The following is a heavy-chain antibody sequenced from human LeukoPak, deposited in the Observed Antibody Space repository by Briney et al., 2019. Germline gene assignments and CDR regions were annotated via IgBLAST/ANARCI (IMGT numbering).Heavy chain of an antibody. Sequence: GSLRLSCAASGFTFSSYSMNWVRQAPGKGLEWIGEIFHSGSTNYNPSLESRVAISMDKSKNQLSLKVSSVTAADTAVYYCARGISPGSGWHFDIWGQGTMVTVSS. CDR1: GFTFSSYSM. J-gene: IGHJ3*02. CDR2: IFHSGST. V-gene: IGHV4-4*02. CDR3: ARGISPGSGWHFDI. D-gene: IGHD6-19*01.